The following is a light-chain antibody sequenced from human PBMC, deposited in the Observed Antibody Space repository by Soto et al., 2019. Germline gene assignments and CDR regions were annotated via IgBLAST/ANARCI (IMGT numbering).Light chain of an antibody. CDR2: DVN. J-gene: IGLJ1*01. CDR3: VSFAGGTYV. CDR1: SSDVGGYIF. Sequence: QSALTQPPSASGSPGQSVTISCTGTSSDVGGYIFASWYQQHPGKVPKLIIYDVNKRPSGVPDRFSGSKYGNTASLTVSGLQAEDEGDYYCVSFAGGTYVFGTGTKVTVL. V-gene: IGLV2-8*01.